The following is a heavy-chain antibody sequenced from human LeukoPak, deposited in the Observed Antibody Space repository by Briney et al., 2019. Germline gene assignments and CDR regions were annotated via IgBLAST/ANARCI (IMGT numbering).Heavy chain of an antibody. CDR2: ITSSSSYT. CDR1: GFTFSSYN. Sequence: GGSLRLSCAASGFTFSSYNMNWVRQAPGKGLEWVSSITSSSSYTFYADSVKGRFTISRDNAKNSLYLQMNSLRAEDTAVYYCARVGSSSWDRVFAYYYMDVWGKGTTVTVSS. J-gene: IGHJ6*03. CDR3: ARVGSSSWDRVFAYYYMDV. D-gene: IGHD6-13*01. V-gene: IGHV3-21*01.